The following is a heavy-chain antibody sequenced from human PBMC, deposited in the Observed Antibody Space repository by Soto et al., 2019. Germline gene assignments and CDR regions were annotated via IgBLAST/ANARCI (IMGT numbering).Heavy chain of an antibody. Sequence: EVQLVESGGGLVKPGGSLRLSCAASGFTFSNAWMSWVRQAPGKGLEWVGRIKSKTDGGTTDYAAPVKGRFTISGDDSKNTLYLQMNSLKTEYTAVYYCTTGLVRGGGAFDIWGQGTMVTVSS. CDR1: GFTFSNAW. J-gene: IGHJ3*02. CDR2: IKSKTDGGTT. D-gene: IGHD3-10*01. CDR3: TTGLVRGGGAFDI. V-gene: IGHV3-15*01.